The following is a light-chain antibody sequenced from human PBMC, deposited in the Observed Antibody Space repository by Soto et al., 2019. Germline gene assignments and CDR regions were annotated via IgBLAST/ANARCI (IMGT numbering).Light chain of an antibody. CDR3: QQSYSPRT. CDR1: QSISSY. V-gene: IGKV1-39*01. Sequence: DIQMTQSPSSLSASVGDRVTITCRASQSISSYLNWYQQKPGKAPKLLIYAASSLQSGVPSRFSGSGSGTDFTLTSSSLQPEDFATYYCQQSYSPRTFGQGTKVEIK. J-gene: IGKJ1*01. CDR2: AAS.